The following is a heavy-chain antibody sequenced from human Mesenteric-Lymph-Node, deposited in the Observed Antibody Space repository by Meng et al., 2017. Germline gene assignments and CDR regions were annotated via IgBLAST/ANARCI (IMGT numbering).Heavy chain of an antibody. Sequence: GESLKISCAASGFTFSSYAMHWVRQAPGKGLEWVALMWSDGSKQYYTDSVKGRFTISRDNSQNTLYLQMSNLRAEDTAVYYCAREYCTGGGCQSTRKNDAFDIWGQGTMVTVSS. CDR2: MWSDGSKQ. D-gene: IGHD2-8*02. J-gene: IGHJ3*02. CDR3: AREYCTGGGCQSTRKNDAFDI. CDR1: GFTFSSYA. V-gene: IGHV3-33*08.